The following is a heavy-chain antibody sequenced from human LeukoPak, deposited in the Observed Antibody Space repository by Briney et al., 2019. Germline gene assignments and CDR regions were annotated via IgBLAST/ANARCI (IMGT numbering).Heavy chain of an antibody. Sequence: GASVTVSCTASGGTFSSYAISWVRQAPGQGLEWMGRIIPILGIANYAQKFQGRVTITADKSTSTAYMELSSLRSEDTAVYYCARSVAERNPPYYFDYWGQGTLVTVSS. V-gene: IGHV1-69*04. J-gene: IGHJ4*02. CDR3: ARSVAERNPPYYFDY. CDR1: GGTFSSYA. D-gene: IGHD1-14*01. CDR2: IIPILGIA.